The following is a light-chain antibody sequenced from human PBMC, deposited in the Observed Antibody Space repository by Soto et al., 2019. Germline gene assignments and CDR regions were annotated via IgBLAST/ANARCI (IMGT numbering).Light chain of an antibody. J-gene: IGKJ4*01. CDR2: AAS. CDR3: QQANSFPLT. Sequence: DIQMTQSPSSVSASVGDTVTITCRASQDIGSWLAWFQQKPGRAPKLLIYAASSLQSGVPSRFSGSGSGADFALTISSLQPEDFATYYCQQANSFPLTFGGGTRWIS. V-gene: IGKV1-12*01. CDR1: QDIGSW.